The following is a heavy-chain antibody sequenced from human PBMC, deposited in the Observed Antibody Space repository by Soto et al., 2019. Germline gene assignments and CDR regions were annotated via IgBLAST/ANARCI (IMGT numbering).Heavy chain of an antibody. CDR3: ASGIQLWLRRINTGYSG. V-gene: IGHV1-69*12. J-gene: IGHJ4*02. D-gene: IGHD5-18*01. CDR1: GGTFSTYA. Sequence: QVQLVQSGAEVKKPESSVKVSCKAPGGTFSTYAISWVRQAPGQGLEWMGGILPMFGTANYAQRFQVRVTMTADESTNTVYMELSSLRSEDTAVYFCASGIQLWLRRINTGYSGWGQGTLVTVSS. CDR2: ILPMFGTA.